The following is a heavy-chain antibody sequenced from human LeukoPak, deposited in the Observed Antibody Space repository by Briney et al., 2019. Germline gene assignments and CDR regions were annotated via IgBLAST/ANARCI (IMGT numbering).Heavy chain of an antibody. CDR1: GFTFRSYE. J-gene: IGHJ4*02. CDR3: VQYSDGRYDGYDY. V-gene: IGHV3-48*03. CDR2: ISSSGSTI. Sequence: GGSLRLSCAASGFTFRSYEMNWVRGAPGKGLEWVSYISSSGSTIYYADSVRGRFTISRDNAKNSLYLQANSLRVEDTALYYCVQYSDGRYDGYDYWGQGTLVTVSS. D-gene: IGHD6-6*01.